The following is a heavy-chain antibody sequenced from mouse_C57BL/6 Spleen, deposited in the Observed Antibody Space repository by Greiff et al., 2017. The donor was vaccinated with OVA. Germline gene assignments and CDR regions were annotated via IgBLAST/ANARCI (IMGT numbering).Heavy chain of an antibody. J-gene: IGHJ4*01. CDR3: AREYYYDSSNYYAMDY. CDR2: IYPGDGDT. Sequence: VQLQQSGPELVKPGASVKISCKASGYAFSSSWMNWVKQRPGKGLEWIGRIYPGDGDTNYNGKFKGKATLTADKSSSTAYMQLSSLTSEDSAVYFCAREYYYDSSNYYAMDYWGQGTSGTVSS. V-gene: IGHV1-82*01. CDR1: GYAFSSSW. D-gene: IGHD1-1*01.